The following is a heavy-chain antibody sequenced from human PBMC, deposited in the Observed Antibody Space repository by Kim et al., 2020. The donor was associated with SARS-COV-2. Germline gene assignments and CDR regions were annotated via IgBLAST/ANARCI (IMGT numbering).Heavy chain of an antibody. CDR2: INHSGST. V-gene: IGHV4-34*01. D-gene: IGHD5-18*01. Sequence: SETLSLTCAVYGGSFSGYYWSWIRQPPGKGLEWIGEINHSGSTNYNPSLKSRVTISVDTSKNQFSLKLSSVTAADTAVYYCARGLTANLDYWGQGTLVTV. CDR1: GGSFSGYY. CDR3: ARGLTANLDY. J-gene: IGHJ4*02.